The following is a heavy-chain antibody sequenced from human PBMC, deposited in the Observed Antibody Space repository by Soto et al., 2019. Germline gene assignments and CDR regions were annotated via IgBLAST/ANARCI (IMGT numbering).Heavy chain of an antibody. CDR1: GFTFSSHA. D-gene: IGHD6-19*01. CDR3: AKDEWLADYYYYGMDV. CDR2: ISYDGSNK. V-gene: IGHV3-30*04. J-gene: IGHJ6*02. Sequence: GGSLRLSCAASGFTFSSHAMHWVRQAPGKGLEWVAIISYDGSNKYYADSVKGRFTISRDNSKNTLYLQMNSLRAEDTAVYYCAKDEWLADYYYYGMDVWGQGTTVTVSS.